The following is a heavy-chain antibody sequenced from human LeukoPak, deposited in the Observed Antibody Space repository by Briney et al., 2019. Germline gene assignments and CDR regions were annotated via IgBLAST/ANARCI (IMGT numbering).Heavy chain of an antibody. D-gene: IGHD1-26*01. CDR1: GFTFSRYW. Sequence: GGSLRLSCAASGFTFSRYWMSWVRQAPGKGLEWVANIKQDGSEKYYVDSVKGRFTISRDNAENSLYLQMNSLRAEDTAVYYCARLIVGAIDSWGQGTLVTVSS. J-gene: IGHJ4*02. V-gene: IGHV3-7*01. CDR3: ARLIVGAIDS. CDR2: IKQDGSEK.